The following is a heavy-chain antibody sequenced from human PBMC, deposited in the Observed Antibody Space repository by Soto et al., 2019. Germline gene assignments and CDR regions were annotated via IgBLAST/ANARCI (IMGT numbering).Heavy chain of an antibody. V-gene: IGHV1-18*01. Sequence: ASVKVSCKASGYPYSNFDVTWVRQATGQRLDWMGWISTDNVDADGAQQFQDRVTMTIDRSTSIAYMDLKSLRSDDTAVYFCARDLSSGNYAYYYYYGMDVWGQGTTVTVSS. D-gene: IGHD3-22*01. J-gene: IGHJ6*02. CDR1: GYPYSNFD. CDR2: ISTDNVDA. CDR3: ARDLSSGNYAYYYYYGMDV.